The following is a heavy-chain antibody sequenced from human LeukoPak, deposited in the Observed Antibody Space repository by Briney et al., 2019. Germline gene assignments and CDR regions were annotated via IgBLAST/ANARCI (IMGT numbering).Heavy chain of an antibody. D-gene: IGHD5-18*01. CDR3: AKVFTRFGGLLQLWLRGGGYYFDY. CDR1: GFIFRHYA. J-gene: IGHJ4*02. CDR2: ISGGGDST. V-gene: IGHV3-23*01. Sequence: PGGSLRLSCSASGFIFRHYAVNWVRQSPGKGLEWVSGISGGGDSTYYADSVKGRFTISRDNSKNTLYLQTTSLRAEDTAVYYCAKVFTRFGGLLQLWLRGGGYYFDYGGQGTLVTVSS.